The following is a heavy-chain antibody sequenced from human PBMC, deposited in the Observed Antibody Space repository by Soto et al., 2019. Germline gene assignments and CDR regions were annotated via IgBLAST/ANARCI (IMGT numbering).Heavy chain of an antibody. CDR1: GFSLSDYW. J-gene: IGHJ6*02. D-gene: IGHD3-22*01. Sequence: VQLVESGGGSVQPGGSLRLSCSASGFSLSDYWIHWVRHLPGKGLVWVSRIKNDGSGTSYADSVIGRFTISRDNAKNTLYLQMNSLRVDETAVYYCARGPEGDRSGNYGLSVWGQGTTVIVSS. CDR2: IKNDGSGT. CDR3: ARGPEGDRSGNYGLSV. V-gene: IGHV3-74*01.